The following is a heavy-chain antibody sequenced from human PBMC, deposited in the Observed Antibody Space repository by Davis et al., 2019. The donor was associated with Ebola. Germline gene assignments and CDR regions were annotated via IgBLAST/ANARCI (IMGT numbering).Heavy chain of an antibody. CDR3: ARSPRLFCSSTSCYGRGRWFDP. CDR1: GYSISSGYY. V-gene: IGHV4-38-2*02. Sequence: GSLRLSCSVTGYSISSGYYWSWIRQPPGKGLEWIGEINHSGSTNYNPSLKSRVTISVDTSKNQFSLKLSSVTAADTAVYYCARSPRLFCSSTSCYGRGRWFDPWGQGTLVTVSS. J-gene: IGHJ5*02. CDR2: INHSGST. D-gene: IGHD2-2*01.